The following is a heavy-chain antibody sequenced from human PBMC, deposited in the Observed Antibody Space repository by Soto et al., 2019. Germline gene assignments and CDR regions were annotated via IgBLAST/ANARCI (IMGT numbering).Heavy chain of an antibody. J-gene: IGHJ6*02. Sequence: QVQLVQSGAEVKKPGASVKVSCKASGYTFTSYYMHWVRQAPGQGLEWMGIINPSGGSTSYAQKFQGRATMTRYTCTSTVYMELSSLRSEDTAVYYCARDGRITIFNGFRDVIGVTHNYGMHVWGQGTTVTVSS. CDR3: ARDGRITIFNGFRDVIGVTHNYGMHV. CDR2: INPSGGST. V-gene: IGHV1-46*01. CDR1: GYTFTSYY. D-gene: IGHD3-3*01.